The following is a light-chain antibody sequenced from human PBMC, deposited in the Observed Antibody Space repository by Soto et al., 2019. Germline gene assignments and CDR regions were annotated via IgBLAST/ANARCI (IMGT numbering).Light chain of an antibody. V-gene: IGKV1-6*01. CDR3: LQDYDYPPT. Sequence: AIQMTQSPSSLSASVGDRVTITCRASQGIRNDLGWLQQKPGKAPKVLIYATSTLLSGVPSRFSGSGSGTDCTLTISSLQPEDVATDYCLQDYDYPPTFGQGTKVEIK. J-gene: IGKJ1*01. CDR2: ATS. CDR1: QGIRND.